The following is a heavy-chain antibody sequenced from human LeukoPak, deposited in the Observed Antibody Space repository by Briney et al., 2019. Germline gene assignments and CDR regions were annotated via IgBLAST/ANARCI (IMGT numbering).Heavy chain of an antibody. CDR1: GGSISSSSYY. D-gene: IGHD5-12*01. CDR3: ARPSWNSGYEGPYYYGMDV. J-gene: IGHJ6*02. CDR2: IYYSGST. Sequence: SETLSLTCTVSGGSISSSSYYWGWIRQPPGKGLEWIGSIYYSGSTYYSPSLKSRVTISVDTSKNQFSLKLSSVTAADTAVYYCARPSWNSGYEGPYYYGMDVWGQGTTVTVSS. V-gene: IGHV4-39*01.